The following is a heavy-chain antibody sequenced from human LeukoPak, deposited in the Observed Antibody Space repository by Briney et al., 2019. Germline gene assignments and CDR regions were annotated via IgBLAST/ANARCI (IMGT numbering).Heavy chain of an antibody. J-gene: IGHJ4*02. CDR3: TRGGVYSSSDY. V-gene: IGHV3-49*03. CDR2: FRSKAYGGIT. D-gene: IGHD6-6*01. Sequence: GGSLRLSCTASGFTFCVYAMSWFRQAPGKGLEWVGFFRSKAYGGITEYAASVIGRCTNSRDDSKSIAYLQMNSLKTEDTAVYYCTRGGVYSSSDYWGQGTLVTVSS. CDR1: GFTFCVYA.